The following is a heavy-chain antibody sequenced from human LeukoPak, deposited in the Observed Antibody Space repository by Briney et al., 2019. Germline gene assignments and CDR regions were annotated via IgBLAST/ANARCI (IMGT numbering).Heavy chain of an antibody. CDR1: GGTFSSYA. Sequence: ASVKVSCKASGGTFSSYAISWVRQAPGQGLEWMGWINPNSGGTNYAQKFQGRVTMTRDTSISTAYMELSRLRSDDTAVYYCAGLQYWDGYNYLNYWGQGTLVTVSS. V-gene: IGHV1-2*02. J-gene: IGHJ4*02. D-gene: IGHD5-24*01. CDR3: AGLQYWDGYNYLNY. CDR2: INPNSGGT.